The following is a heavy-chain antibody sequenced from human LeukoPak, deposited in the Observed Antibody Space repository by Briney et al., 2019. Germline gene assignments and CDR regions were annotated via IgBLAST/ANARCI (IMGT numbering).Heavy chain of an antibody. J-gene: IGHJ3*02. Sequence: SETLSLTCAVYGGSFSGYYWSWIRQPPGKGLEWIGEINHSGSTNYNPSLKSRVTISVDTSKNQFSLKLSSVTAADTAVYYCARVRYFRDAFDIWGQGTMVTVSS. CDR3: ARVRYFRDAFDI. D-gene: IGHD3-9*01. V-gene: IGHV4-34*01. CDR2: INHSGST. CDR1: GGSFSGYY.